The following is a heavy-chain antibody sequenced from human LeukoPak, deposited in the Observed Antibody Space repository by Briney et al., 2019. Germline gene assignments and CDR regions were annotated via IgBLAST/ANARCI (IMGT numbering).Heavy chain of an antibody. V-gene: IGHV4-31*03. CDR3: ARNTVAFFGVDA. J-gene: IGHJ5*02. Sequence: PSETLSLTCTVSGGSISGTPYYWTWIRQHPGKGLEWIGYIYYNGNTYYNPSLKSRVSISVDTSKNQFSLKLNSVTAADTAVYYCARNTVAFFGVDAWGQGTLVTVSS. D-gene: IGHD3-3*01. CDR1: GGSISGTPYY. CDR2: IYYNGNT.